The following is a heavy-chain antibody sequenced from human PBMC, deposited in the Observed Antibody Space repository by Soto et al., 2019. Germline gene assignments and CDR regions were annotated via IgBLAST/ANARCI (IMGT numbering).Heavy chain of an antibody. D-gene: IGHD1-7*01. CDR3: ARATGPTVNYYYMDV. Sequence: PGGSLRLSCAASGFTFSSYSMNWVRQAPGKGLEWVSSISSSSSYIYYADSVKGRFTISRDNAKNSLYLQMNSLRAEDTAVYYCARATGPTVNYYYMDVWGEGTTVTVSS. V-gene: IGHV3-21*01. CDR2: ISSSSSYI. J-gene: IGHJ6*03. CDR1: GFTFSSYS.